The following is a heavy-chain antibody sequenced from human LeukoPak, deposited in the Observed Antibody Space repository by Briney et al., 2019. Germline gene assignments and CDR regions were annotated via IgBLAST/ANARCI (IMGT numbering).Heavy chain of an antibody. CDR2: IYYCGST. CDR1: GVSISSYY. V-gene: IGHV4-59*08. D-gene: IGHD3-22*01. CDR3: ARHIRRLYYYYDSSGFDY. Sequence: SETLSLTCTVSGVSISSYYWSWIRQPPGKGLEWIGYIYYCGSTNYNPSLKSRVTISVDASKNQFSLKLGSVTAADTAVYYCARHIRRLYYYYDSSGFDYWGQGTLVTVSS. J-gene: IGHJ4*02.